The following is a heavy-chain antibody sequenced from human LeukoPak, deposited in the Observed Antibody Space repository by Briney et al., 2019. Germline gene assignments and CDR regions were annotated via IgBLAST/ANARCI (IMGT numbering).Heavy chain of an antibody. CDR2: IIPSFGTA. J-gene: IGHJ5*02. CDR1: GGTFSSYA. D-gene: IGHD2-2*01. CDR3: ARDGLVVPAAMGYNWFDL. Sequence: SVMVSCKASGGTFSSYAISWVRQAPGQGLEWMGGIIPSFGTANYAQKFQGRVTITADESTSTTYMELSSLRSEDTAVYYCARDGLVVPAAMGYNWFDLWGQGTLVTVSS. V-gene: IGHV1-69*01.